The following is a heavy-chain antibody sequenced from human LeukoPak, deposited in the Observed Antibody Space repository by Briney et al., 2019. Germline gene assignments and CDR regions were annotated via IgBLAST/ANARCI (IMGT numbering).Heavy chain of an antibody. D-gene: IGHD2-21*02. V-gene: IGHV3-13*01. Sequence: GGSLRLSCAASGFTFSSYDMHWVRQATGKGLEWVSANGIGGDTYYPGSVKGRFTISRENAKNSLYLQMNSLRAGDTAVYYCARGGIPVTGIDEVDYWGQGTLVTVSS. J-gene: IGHJ4*02. CDR3: ARGGIPVTGIDEVDY. CDR2: NGIGGDT. CDR1: GFTFSSYD.